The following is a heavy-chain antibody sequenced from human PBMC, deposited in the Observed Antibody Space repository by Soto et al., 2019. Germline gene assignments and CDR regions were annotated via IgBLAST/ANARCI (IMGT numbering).Heavy chain of an antibody. D-gene: IGHD4-4*01. CDR3: AKDQSTTWYYYYGMDV. V-gene: IGHV3-30*18. CDR1: GFTFSSYG. Sequence: PGGSLRLSCAASGFTFSSYGMHWVRQAPGKGLEWVAVISYDGSNKYYADSVKGRFTISRDNSKNTLYLQMNRMRAEDTAVYYCAKDQSTTWYYYYGMDVWGQGTTVAVSS. J-gene: IGHJ6*02. CDR2: ISYDGSNK.